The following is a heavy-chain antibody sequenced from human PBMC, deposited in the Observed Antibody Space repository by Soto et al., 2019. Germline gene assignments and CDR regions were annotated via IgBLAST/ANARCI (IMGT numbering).Heavy chain of an antibody. CDR1: GFNFNKYA. V-gene: IGHV3-23*01. CDR2: ISCSGGTA. CDR3: AKDDVQQWLVPHLED. D-gene: IGHD6-19*01. Sequence: EVQLLESGGVLVRPGESLRLSCAASGFNFNKYAMSWVRQATGEGLEWVSGISCSGGTASYADSVKGRFTISREDAKNTVHLDMDNLVVEDTDEYYCAKDDVQQWLVPHLEDWGRGTLVTVS. J-gene: IGHJ4*02.